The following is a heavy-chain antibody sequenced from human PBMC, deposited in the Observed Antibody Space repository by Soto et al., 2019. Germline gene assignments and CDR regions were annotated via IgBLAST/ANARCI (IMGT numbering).Heavy chain of an antibody. CDR2: ISSSSSTI. J-gene: IGHJ5*02. CDR1: GFTFSSYS. D-gene: IGHD3-10*01. V-gene: IGHV3-48*02. CDR3: SKEGVIPNRFGP. Sequence: EVQLVESGGGLVQPGGSLRLSCAASGFTFSSYSMNWVRQAPGKGLEWVSYISSSSSTIYYADSVKGRFTISRDNAKNSLYLQMNSLRDEEQAVYYRSKEGVIPNRFGPWGQGNLVTVPS.